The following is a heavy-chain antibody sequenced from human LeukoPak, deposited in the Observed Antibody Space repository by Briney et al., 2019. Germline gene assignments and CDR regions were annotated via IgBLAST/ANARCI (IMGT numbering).Heavy chain of an antibody. D-gene: IGHD2-2*01. CDR1: GGSISSYY. J-gene: IGHJ4*02. CDR3: ARLGYCSSTSCYPDY. Sequence: SETLSLTCTVSGGSISSYYWSWIRQPPGKGLEWIGYIYYSGSTTYNPSLNSRDTISVDTSKNQFSLKLTSVTAADTAVYYCARLGYCSSTSCYPDYWGQGTLATVSS. V-gene: IGHV4-59*01. CDR2: IYYSGST.